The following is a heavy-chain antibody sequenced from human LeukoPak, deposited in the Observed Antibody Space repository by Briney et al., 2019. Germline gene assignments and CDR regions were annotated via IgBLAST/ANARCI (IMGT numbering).Heavy chain of an antibody. J-gene: IGHJ4*02. V-gene: IGHV5-51*01. CDR2: IYPGDSDT. D-gene: IGHD5-18*01. Sequence: GASLKISRKGSGSSFTSYWIGWVRQLPGKGLEWMGIIYPGDSDTRYSPSFQGRVTISADKSISTAYLQWSSLKASDTAMYYCARHSLVDTAMVEFDYWGQGTLVTVSS. CDR3: ARHSLVDTAMVEFDY. CDR1: GSSFTSYW.